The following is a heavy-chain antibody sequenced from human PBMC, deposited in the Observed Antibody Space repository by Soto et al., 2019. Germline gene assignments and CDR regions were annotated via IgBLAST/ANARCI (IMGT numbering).Heavy chain of an antibody. J-gene: IGHJ5*02. CDR1: GGTFSSYA. CDR3: ARVTSMVRGVIDNWFDP. Sequence: QVPLVQSGAEVKKPGSSVTVSCKASGGTFSSYAIHWVRQAPGQGLEWMGGIIPMYGPAKYAQMVQGRVTITADESTTTVYMELTSLTSQDTVVYYCARVTSMVRGVIDNWFDPWGHGTLVTVSS. V-gene: IGHV1-69*01. CDR2: IIPMYGPA. D-gene: IGHD3-10*01.